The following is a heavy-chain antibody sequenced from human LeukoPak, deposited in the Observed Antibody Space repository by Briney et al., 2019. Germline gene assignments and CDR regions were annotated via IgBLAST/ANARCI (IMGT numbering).Heavy chain of an antibody. D-gene: IGHD2-21*01. CDR2: IYSGGST. CDR3: ARVESHDYSYFDY. Sequence: GGSLRLSCAASGFTVSHYYMTWVRQAPGKGLECVSVIYSGGSTYSADSVKGRFTISRDNSRNMVYLQMNSLRAEDTAVYYCARVESHDYSYFDYWGQGTLVTVSS. CDR1: GFTVSHYY. J-gene: IGHJ4*02. V-gene: IGHV3-53*01.